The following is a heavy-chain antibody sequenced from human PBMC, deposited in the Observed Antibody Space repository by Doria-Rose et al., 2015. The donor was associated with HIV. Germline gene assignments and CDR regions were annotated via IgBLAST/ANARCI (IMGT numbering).Heavy chain of an antibody. CDR3: ARSLGELSLDAFDI. J-gene: IGHJ3*02. CDR2: TYYSGST. Sequence: CTVSGGSLISGGYYWSWIRQHPGKGLEWIGYTYYSGSTHYNPSLESRVTISVDTSKNQVFLKLSSVTAADTAVYYCARSLGELSLDAFDIWGQGTMVTVSS. CDR1: GGSLISGGYY. D-gene: IGHD3-16*02. V-gene: IGHV4-31*03.